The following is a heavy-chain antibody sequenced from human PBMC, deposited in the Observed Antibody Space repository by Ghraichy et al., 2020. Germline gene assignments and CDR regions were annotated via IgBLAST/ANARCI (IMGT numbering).Heavy chain of an antibody. J-gene: IGHJ6*02. CDR3: ARHRVKQWLVDTYYYHGLDV. CDR2: ISNSGGT. Sequence: SETLSLTCTVSGGSISSYYWSWIRQSPGKGLEWIGFISNSGGTSYKASLRGRVTISLDTSKDQFFLSLTSVTATDTALYYCARHRVKQWLVDTYYYHGLDVWGLGTSVTVSS. CDR1: GGSISSYY. V-gene: IGHV4-59*08. D-gene: IGHD6-19*01.